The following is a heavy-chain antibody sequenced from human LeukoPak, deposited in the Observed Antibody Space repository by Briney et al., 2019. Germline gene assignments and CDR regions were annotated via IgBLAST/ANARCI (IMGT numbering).Heavy chain of an antibody. CDR3: ARAPIVVVPAAREFDP. CDR2: INHSGST. J-gene: IGHJ5*02. Sequence: SETLSLTCAVYGGSFSGYYWSWIRQPPGKGLEWIGEINHSGSTNYNPSLKSRVTISVDTSKNQFSLKLSSVTAADTAVYYCARAPIVVVPAAREFDPWGQGTLVTVSS. V-gene: IGHV4-34*01. CDR1: GGSFSGYY. D-gene: IGHD2-2*01.